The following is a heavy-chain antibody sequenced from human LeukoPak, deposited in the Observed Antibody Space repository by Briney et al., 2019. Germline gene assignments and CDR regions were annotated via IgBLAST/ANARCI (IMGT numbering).Heavy chain of an antibody. V-gene: IGHV3-21*04. CDR2: ISSSSSYI. J-gene: IGHJ6*02. CDR3: AREFKYGSGSYYYGQYGMDV. CDR1: GFTFSSYS. D-gene: IGHD3-10*01. Sequence: PGGSLRLSCAASGFTFSSYSTNWVRQAPGKGLEWVSSISSSSSYIYYADSVKGRFTISRDNAKNSLYLQMNSLRAEDTAVYYCAREFKYGSGSYYYGQYGMDVWGQGTTVTVSS.